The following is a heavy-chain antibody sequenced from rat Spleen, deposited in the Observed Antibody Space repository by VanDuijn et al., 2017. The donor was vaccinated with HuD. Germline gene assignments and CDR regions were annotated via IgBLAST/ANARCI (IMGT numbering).Heavy chain of an antibody. CDR2: MSYEGSTT. D-gene: IGHD1-11*01. Sequence: EVQLVESGGGLVRPGRSLKLSCAASGFTFSDYYMAWVRQAPKKGLEWVASMSYEGSTTYYGDSVKGRFTISRDNAKTTLYLQMDSLRSEDTATYYCARYGVNYGAYNYFDYWGQGVMVTVSS. CDR1: GFTFSDYY. J-gene: IGHJ2*01. V-gene: IGHV5-22*01. CDR3: ARYGVNYGAYNYFDY.